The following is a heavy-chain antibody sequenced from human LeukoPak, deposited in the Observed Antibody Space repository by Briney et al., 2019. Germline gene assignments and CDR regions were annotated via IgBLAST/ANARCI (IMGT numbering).Heavy chain of an antibody. Sequence: ASVKVSCKASGYTFTSYYMHWVRQAPGQGLEWMGIINPSGGSTSYAQKFQGRVTRTRDTSTSTVYMELSSLRSEDTAVYYCARERDIVVVPAAIHSWFDPWGQGTLVTVSS. D-gene: IGHD2-2*02. V-gene: IGHV1-46*01. J-gene: IGHJ5*02. CDR2: INPSGGST. CDR1: GYTFTSYY. CDR3: ARERDIVVVPAAIHSWFDP.